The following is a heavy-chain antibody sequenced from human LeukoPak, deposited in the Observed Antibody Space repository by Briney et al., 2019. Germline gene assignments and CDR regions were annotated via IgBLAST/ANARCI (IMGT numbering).Heavy chain of an antibody. CDR3: AKELTRAFDI. CDR1: GGSISSSSYY. J-gene: IGHJ3*02. CDR2: IYYSGST. D-gene: IGHD1-7*01. Sequence: SETLSLTCTVSGGSISSSSYYWGWIRQPPGKGLEWIGNIYYSGSTYYNPSLKSRVTISIDTSKNQFSLKLSSVTAADTAVYYCAKELTRAFDIWGQGTMVTVSS. V-gene: IGHV4-39*07.